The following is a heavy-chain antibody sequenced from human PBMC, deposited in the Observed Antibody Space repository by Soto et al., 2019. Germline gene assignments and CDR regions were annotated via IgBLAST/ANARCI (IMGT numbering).Heavy chain of an antibody. Sequence: QVQLVQSGAEVKKPGSSVKVSCKASGGSLSTYAITGVRRAPEQGLEWMGGIIPIFVTATYVQKVHGRVTITADESTSTAYMELSSLRSEDTAVYYCATLSRTTRGARRTFDIWGQGTMVTVSS. D-gene: IGHD4-17*01. CDR1: GGSLSTYA. J-gene: IGHJ3*02. CDR3: ATLSRTTRGARRTFDI. CDR2: IIPIFVTA. V-gene: IGHV1-69*12.